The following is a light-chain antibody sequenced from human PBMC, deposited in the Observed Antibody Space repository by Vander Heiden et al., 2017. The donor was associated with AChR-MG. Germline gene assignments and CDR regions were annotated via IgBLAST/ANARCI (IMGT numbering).Light chain of an antibody. J-gene: IGKJ1*01. CDR2: DAS. CDR1: QSVSSY. V-gene: IGKV3-11*01. Sequence: EIVLTQSPATLSLSPGERATLSCRASQSVSSYLAWYQQKLGQAPRLLIYDASNRATGIPARFSGSGSGTDFTLTISSLEPEDFAIYYCQQRINWPPSFGQGTKVEIK. CDR3: QQRINWPPS.